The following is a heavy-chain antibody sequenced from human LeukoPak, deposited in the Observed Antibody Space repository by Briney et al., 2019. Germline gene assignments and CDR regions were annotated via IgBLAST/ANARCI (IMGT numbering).Heavy chain of an antibody. CDR2: ISWNSGSI. V-gene: IGHV3-9*03. Sequence: GGSLRLSCAASGFTFDDYAMHWVRQAPGKGLEWVSGISWNSGSIGYADSVKGRFTISRDNAKNSLYLQMNSLRAEDMALYYCAKPPSGSYADAFDIWGQGTMVTVSS. D-gene: IGHD1-26*01. CDR1: GFTFDDYA. J-gene: IGHJ3*02. CDR3: AKPPSGSYADAFDI.